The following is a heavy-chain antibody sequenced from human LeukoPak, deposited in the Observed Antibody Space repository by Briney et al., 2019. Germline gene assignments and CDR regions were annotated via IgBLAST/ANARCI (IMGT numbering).Heavy chain of an antibody. D-gene: IGHD4-17*01. V-gene: IGHV1-69*05. CDR1: GGTFSSYA. CDR2: LIPIFGTA. CDR3: ATSPHPPTTVTTPFDY. J-gene: IGHJ4*02. Sequence: GSSVKVSCKASGGTFSSYAISWVRQAPGQGLEWMGGLIPIFGTANYAQKFQGRVAMTTDESTSTAYMELSSLRSEDTAVYYCATSPHPPTTVTTPFDYWGQGTLVTVSS.